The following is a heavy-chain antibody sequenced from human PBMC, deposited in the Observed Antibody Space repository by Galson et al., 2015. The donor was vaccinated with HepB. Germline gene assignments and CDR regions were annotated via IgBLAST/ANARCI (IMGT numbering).Heavy chain of an antibody. D-gene: IGHD3-9*01. Sequence: SLRLSCAASGFTVSSNYMSWVRQAPGKGLEWVSVIYNGGSTYYADSVKGRFTISRDNSKNTLYLQMNSLRAEDTAVYYCATSEYYDILTGPYYYYGMDVWGQGTTVTVSS. CDR1: GFTVSSNY. CDR3: ATSEYYDILTGPYYYYGMDV. CDR2: IYNGGST. V-gene: IGHV3-53*01. J-gene: IGHJ6*02.